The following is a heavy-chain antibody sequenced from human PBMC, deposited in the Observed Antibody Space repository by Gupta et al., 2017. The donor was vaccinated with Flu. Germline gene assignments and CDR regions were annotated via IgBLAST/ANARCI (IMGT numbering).Heavy chain of an antibody. CDR1: GFTFGDYS. CDR3: SRESYYNSYLFDY. Sequence: EVQLVEPGGGLVQPGRTLRLTFSCTGFTFGDYSMSWVRQAPGKGLEWVSFIRARGYGGTIEYAASVKGRFTISRDDSKSSAYLQMNSLKTEDTAVYYCSRESYYNSYLFDYWGQGTLVTVSS. V-gene: IGHV3-49*04. CDR2: IRARGYGGTI. D-gene: IGHD3-3*01. J-gene: IGHJ4*02.